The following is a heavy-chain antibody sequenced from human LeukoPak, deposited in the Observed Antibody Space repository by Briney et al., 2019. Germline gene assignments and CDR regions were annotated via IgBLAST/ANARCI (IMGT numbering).Heavy chain of an antibody. Sequence: ASVKLSCKGSGYTLTLLSMHWVRQGPGKGLEWMGGFDPEDGETIYEQKFQGRVTMTEDTSTDTAYMELRSLRSEDTAVDYCAPELLPTHNMAVWGKGTTVTVSS. V-gene: IGHV1-24*01. D-gene: IGHD2-15*01. CDR2: FDPEDGET. CDR3: APELLPTHNMAV. J-gene: IGHJ6*03. CDR1: GYTLTLLS.